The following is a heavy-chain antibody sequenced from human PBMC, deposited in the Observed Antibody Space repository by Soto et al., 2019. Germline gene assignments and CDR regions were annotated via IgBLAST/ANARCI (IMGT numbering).Heavy chain of an antibody. CDR2: IIPILGIA. V-gene: IGHV1-69*08. CDR3: ARDGPRGMDV. Sequence: QVQLVQSGAEVKKPGSSVKVSCKASGGTFSSYTISWVRQAPGQGLEWMGRIIPILGIANYAQKFQGRVXIXXDKSTRTAYMELSSLRSEDTAVYYCARDGPRGMDVWGQGTTVTVSS. J-gene: IGHJ6*02. CDR1: GGTFSSYT.